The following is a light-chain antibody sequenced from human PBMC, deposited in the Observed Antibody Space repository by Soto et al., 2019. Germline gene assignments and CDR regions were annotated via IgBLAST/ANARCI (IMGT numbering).Light chain of an antibody. J-gene: IGKJ1*01. CDR2: DTS. V-gene: IGKV3-15*01. Sequence: ERVTTQSPATLSVSPGERATLSCRASQNVAGNLAWYRQQPGQAPRLLIYDTSTRATGIPARFSGSGSGTEFTLTISSLQSEEFAVYYCQEYNGWSSFGQGTKVEIK. CDR1: QNVAGN. CDR3: QEYNGWSS.